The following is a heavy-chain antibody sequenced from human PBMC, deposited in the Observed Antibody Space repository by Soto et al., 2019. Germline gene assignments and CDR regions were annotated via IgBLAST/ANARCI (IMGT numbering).Heavy chain of an antibody. CDR1: GGSISSGGYC. J-gene: IGHJ4*02. V-gene: IGHV4-31*03. D-gene: IGHD5-18*01. CDR3: ARDRGYSYGYFDY. Sequence: PSETLSLTCTVSGGSISSGGYCWSWIRQHPGKGLEWIGYIYYSGSTYYNPSLKSRVTISVDTSKNQFSLKLSSVTAADTAVYYCARDRGYSYGYFDYWGQGTLVTVSS. CDR2: IYYSGST.